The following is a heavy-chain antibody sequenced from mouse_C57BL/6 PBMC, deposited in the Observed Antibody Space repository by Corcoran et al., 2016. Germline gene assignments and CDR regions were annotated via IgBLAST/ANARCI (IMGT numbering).Heavy chain of an antibody. V-gene: IGHV1-80*01. CDR2: IYPGDGDT. CDR3: ARHYDYDVGYFDV. D-gene: IGHD2-4*01. CDR1: GYAVSRYW. Sequence: QVQLQQSGAELVKHGASVKISCKASGYAVSRYWMNWVKQRPGKGLEWIGQIYPGDGDTNYNGKFKGKATLTADKSSSTAYMQLSSLSSEDSAVYFCARHYDYDVGYFDVWGTGTTVTVSS. J-gene: IGHJ1*03.